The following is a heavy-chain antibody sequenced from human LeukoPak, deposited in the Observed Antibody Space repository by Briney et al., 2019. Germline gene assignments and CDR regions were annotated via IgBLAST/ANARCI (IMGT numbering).Heavy chain of an antibody. CDR1: GFTFSSYG. D-gene: IGHD6-19*01. CDR3: ARDHRQWLVLGAFDY. J-gene: IGHJ4*02. Sequence: PGRSLRLSCAASGFTFSSYGMHWVRQAPGKGLEWVAVIWYDGSNKYYADSVKGRFTISRDNSKNTLYLQMNSLRAEDTAVYYCARDHRQWLVLGAFDYWGQGTLVTVSS. V-gene: IGHV3-33*08. CDR2: IWYDGSNK.